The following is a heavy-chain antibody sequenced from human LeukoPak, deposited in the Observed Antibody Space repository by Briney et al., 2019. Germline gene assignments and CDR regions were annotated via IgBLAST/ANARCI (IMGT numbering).Heavy chain of an antibody. V-gene: IGHV1-2*02. J-gene: IGHJ4*02. CDR1: GYTFTDYY. D-gene: IGHD6-13*01. CDR3: ARDHRLGAAGTRTNHFDY. Sequence: ASVKVSCKASGYTFTDYYIHWVRQAPGQGLEWMGWINPNSGGTNYAQKFQDRVTMTRDTSIRTAYMELSSLRSDDTAVYYCARDHRLGAAGTRTNHFDYWGQGTPVTVSS. CDR2: INPNSGGT.